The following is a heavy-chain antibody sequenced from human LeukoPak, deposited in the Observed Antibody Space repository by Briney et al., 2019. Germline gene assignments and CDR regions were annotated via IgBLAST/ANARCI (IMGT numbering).Heavy chain of an antibody. CDR1: GGSFSGYY. CDR2: INHSGST. Sequence: SETLSLTCAVYGGSFSGYYWIWIRQPPGKGLEWIGEINHSGSTNYNPSLKSRVTISVDTYKNQFSLKLSSVTAADTAVYYCARGVRITMVRGVISPMDVWGKGTTVTVSS. CDR3: ARGVRITMVRGVISPMDV. J-gene: IGHJ6*03. V-gene: IGHV4-34*01. D-gene: IGHD3-10*01.